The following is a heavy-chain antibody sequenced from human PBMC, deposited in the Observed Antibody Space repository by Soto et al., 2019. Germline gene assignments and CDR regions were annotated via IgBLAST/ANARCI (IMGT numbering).Heavy chain of an antibody. CDR3: EMTTFYTSPYYFGC. CDR2: IIPIFGTA. V-gene: IGHV1-69*13. J-gene: IGHJ4*02. CDR1: GGTFSSYA. D-gene: IGHD4-17*01. Sequence: GASVKVSCKASGGTFSSYAISWVRQAPGQGLEWMGVIIPIFGTANYAQKFQGRVTITADESTSTVYMELSSLRFKDTAVYYFEMTTFYTSPYYFGCMDRGTLGAFAS.